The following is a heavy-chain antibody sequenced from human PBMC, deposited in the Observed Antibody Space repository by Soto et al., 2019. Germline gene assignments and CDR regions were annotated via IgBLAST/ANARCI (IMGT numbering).Heavy chain of an antibody. CDR2: ISSSSSTI. V-gene: IGHV3-48*01. CDR3: ARGKYGSGSYYTNWFDP. CDR1: GFTFSSYS. D-gene: IGHD3-10*01. Sequence: EVQLVESGGGLVQPGGSLRLSCAASGFTFSSYSMNWVRQAPGKGLEWVSYISSSSSTIYYADSVKGRFTISRDNAKNSLYLQVNSLRAEDTAVYYCARGKYGSGSYYTNWFDPSGQGTLVTVSS. J-gene: IGHJ5*02.